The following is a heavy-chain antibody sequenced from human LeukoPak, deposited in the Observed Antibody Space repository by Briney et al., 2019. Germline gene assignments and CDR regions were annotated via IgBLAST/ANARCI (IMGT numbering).Heavy chain of an antibody. V-gene: IGHV4-61*08. CDR3: AREYCSSTSCSRDAFDI. CDR1: GGSISSGGYY. Sequence: PSETLSLTCTVSGGSISSGGYYWSWIRQPPGKGLEWIGYIYYSGSTNYNPSLKSRVTISVDTSKNQFSLKLSSVTAADTAVYYCAREYCSSTSCSRDAFDIWGQGTMVTVSS. CDR2: IYYSGST. D-gene: IGHD2-2*01. J-gene: IGHJ3*02.